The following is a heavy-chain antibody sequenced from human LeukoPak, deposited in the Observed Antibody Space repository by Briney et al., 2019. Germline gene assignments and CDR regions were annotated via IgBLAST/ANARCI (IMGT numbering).Heavy chain of an antibody. CDR3: ARGGETTVTTYPDY. D-gene: IGHD4-17*01. CDR1: GFTFSSYG. J-gene: IGHJ4*02. Sequence: GGSLRLSCAASGFTFSSYGMHWVRQAPGKGLEWVAVISYDGSNKYYADSVKGRFTISRDNSKNTLYLQMNSLRAEDTAVYYCARGGETTVTTYPDYWGQGTLVTVSS. CDR2: ISYDGSNK. V-gene: IGHV3-30*03.